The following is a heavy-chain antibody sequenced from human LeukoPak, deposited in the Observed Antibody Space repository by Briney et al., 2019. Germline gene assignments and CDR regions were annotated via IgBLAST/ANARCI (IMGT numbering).Heavy chain of an antibody. Sequence: GGSLRLSCAASGFTFSNAWMSWVRQAPGKGLEWVGSIKSKTDGGTTDYAAPVKGRFTISRDDSKNTLYLQMNSLKTEDTAVYYCTTAVHPIYSAVAGTYYFDYWGQGTLVTVSS. V-gene: IGHV3-15*01. CDR3: TTAVHPIYSAVAGTYYFDY. J-gene: IGHJ4*02. D-gene: IGHD6-19*01. CDR1: GFTFSNAW. CDR2: IKSKTDGGTT.